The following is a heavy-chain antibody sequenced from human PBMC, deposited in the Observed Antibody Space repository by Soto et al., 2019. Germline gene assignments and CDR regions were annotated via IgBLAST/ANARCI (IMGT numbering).Heavy chain of an antibody. CDR2: IYYSGST. V-gene: IGHV4-39*01. CDR3: ARHPSDFWFDP. D-gene: IGHD2-21*02. CDR1: GGSISSSSYF. J-gene: IGHJ5*02. Sequence: QLQLQESGPGLVKPSETLSLTCSVSGGSISSSSYFWGWIRQPPGKGLEWIGSIYYSGSTYYNPSLQXRXTXAXXTSTNQFSLKLSSVTAADTAVYYCARHPSDFWFDPWGQGTLVTVSS.